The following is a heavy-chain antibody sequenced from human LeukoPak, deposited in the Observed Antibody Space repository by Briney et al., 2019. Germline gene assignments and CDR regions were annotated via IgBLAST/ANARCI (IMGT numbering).Heavy chain of an antibody. D-gene: IGHD3-16*01. CDR3: ARGGSGGLFGYYFDY. Sequence: SVKVSCKASGGTFSSYAISWVRQAPGQGLEWMGRIIPIFGTANYAQKFQGRVTIATDESTSTAYMELSSLRSEDTAVYYCARGGSGGLFGYYFDYWGQGTLVTVSS. CDR1: GGTFSSYA. V-gene: IGHV1-69*05. CDR2: IIPIFGTA. J-gene: IGHJ4*02.